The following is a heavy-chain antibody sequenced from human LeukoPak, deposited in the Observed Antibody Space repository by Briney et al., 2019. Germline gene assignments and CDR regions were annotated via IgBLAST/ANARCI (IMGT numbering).Heavy chain of an antibody. CDR1: GYIFTSYW. J-gene: IGHJ4*02. D-gene: IGHD1-26*01. CDR3: ARRRDLYSGSYYPFDY. CDR2: IYPGDSDA. V-gene: IGHV5-51*01. Sequence: GESLKISCKVSGYIFTSYWIGWVRQMPGKGLKWMGIIYPGDSDARYSPSFQGQVTISADKSISTAYLQWSSLKASDTAMYYCARRRDLYSGSYYPFDYWGQGTLVTVSS.